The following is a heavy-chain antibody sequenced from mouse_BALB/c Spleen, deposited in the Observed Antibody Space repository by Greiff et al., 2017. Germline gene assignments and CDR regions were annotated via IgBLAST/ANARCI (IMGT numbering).Heavy chain of an antibody. D-gene: IGHD1-3*01. V-gene: IGHV1-14*01. Sequence: EVQLQQSGPELVKPGASVKMSCTASGYTFTSYVMHWVKQTPGQGLEWIGYINPYNDGTKYNAKFKGKATLTSDKSSSTAYMELSSLTSEDSAVYCCARSGNYWYFDVWGAGTTVTVSS. CDR2: INPYNDGT. CDR1: GYTFTSYV. CDR3: ARSGNYWYFDV. J-gene: IGHJ1*01.